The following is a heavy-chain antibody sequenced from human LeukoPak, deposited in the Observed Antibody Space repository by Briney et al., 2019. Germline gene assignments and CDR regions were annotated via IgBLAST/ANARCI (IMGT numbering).Heavy chain of an antibody. CDR2: MNPNNGDT. CDR3: ARAGYIYGYGAWSFDI. V-gene: IGHV1-2*02. J-gene: IGHJ3*02. Sequence: GASVKVSCKASGYTFTAYYMHWVRQAPGQGLEWMGWMNPNNGDTNYAQRFQGRVTMTRDTSISTAYMELSRLRSDDTAVYYCARAGYIYGYGAWSFDIWGQGTMVTVSS. D-gene: IGHD5-18*01. CDR1: GYTFTAYY.